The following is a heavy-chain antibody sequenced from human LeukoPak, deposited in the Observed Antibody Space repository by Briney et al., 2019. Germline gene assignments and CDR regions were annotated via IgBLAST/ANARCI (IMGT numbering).Heavy chain of an antibody. D-gene: IGHD3-10*01. Sequence: SETLSLTCTVSGGSLSDYYWSWIRQYPGQGLEWIGYIYYSGSTTFNPSLKSRVTISVDTSKNQFSLKLTSVTAADTAVYYCARAGGNRFDPWGQGIPVTVSS. CDR2: IYYSGST. J-gene: IGHJ5*02. CDR3: ARAGGNRFDP. V-gene: IGHV4-59*01. CDR1: GGSLSDYY.